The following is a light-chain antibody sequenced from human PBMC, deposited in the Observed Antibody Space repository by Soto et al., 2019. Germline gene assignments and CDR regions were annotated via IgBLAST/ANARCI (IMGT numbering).Light chain of an antibody. CDR1: QSINRY. V-gene: IGKV1-39*01. Sequence: DIQITQSPSSLSASVGARVTSTGRSSQSINRYIHWYQQKPGKAPNLLINAASGLQSGVPSRFSGGGSGTDFTLTISNLQPEDFATYFCQQTYSTPFTFGPGTKVDIK. J-gene: IGKJ3*01. CDR3: QQTYSTPFT. CDR2: AAS.